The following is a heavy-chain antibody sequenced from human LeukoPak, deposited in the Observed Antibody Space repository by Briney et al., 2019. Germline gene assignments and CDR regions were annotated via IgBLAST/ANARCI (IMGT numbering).Heavy chain of an antibody. CDR1: GDSVSSNSAA. CDR2: TYYRSKWYN. D-gene: IGHD6-19*01. CDR3: ARESAGTYYFDY. V-gene: IGHV6-1*01. Sequence: SQTLSLTCAISGDSVSSNSAAWNWIRQSPSRGLEWLGRTYYRSKWYNNYALSVKSRMTVNPDTPKNQISLQLNSGTPEDTAVYYCARESAGTYYFDYWGQGALVTVSS. J-gene: IGHJ4*02.